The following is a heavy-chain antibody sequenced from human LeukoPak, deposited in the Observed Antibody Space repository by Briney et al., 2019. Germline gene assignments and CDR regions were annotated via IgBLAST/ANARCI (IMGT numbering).Heavy chain of an antibody. J-gene: IGHJ3*02. Sequence: PGGSLRLSCTVSGFTVSSNSMSWVRQAPGKGLEWVSFIYSDNTHYSDSVKGRFTISRDNSKNTLYLQMNSLRAEDTAVYYCARDGLTQYDSSGYYFSGSIDAFDIWGQGTMVTVSS. V-gene: IGHV3-53*01. CDR1: GFTVSSNS. D-gene: IGHD3-22*01. CDR3: ARDGLTQYDSSGYYFSGSIDAFDI. CDR2: IYSDNT.